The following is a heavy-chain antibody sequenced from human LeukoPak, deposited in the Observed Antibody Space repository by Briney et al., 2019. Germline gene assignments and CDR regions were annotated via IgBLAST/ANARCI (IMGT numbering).Heavy chain of an antibody. CDR1: GFTFSSCW. CDR3: ARAYSNSWYNWFDP. CDR2: INSDGIIT. V-gene: IGHV3-74*01. J-gene: IGHJ5*02. Sequence: GGSLRLSCAASGFTFSSCWMHWVRQAPGRGPVWVSLINSDGIITNYADSVKGRFTISRDNAKNTLYLQMNSLRAEDTALYYCARAYSNSWYNWFDPWGQGTLVSVSS. D-gene: IGHD6-13*01.